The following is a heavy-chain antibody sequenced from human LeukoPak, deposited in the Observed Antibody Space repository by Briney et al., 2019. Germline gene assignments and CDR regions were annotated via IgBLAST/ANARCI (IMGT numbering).Heavy chain of an antibody. CDR2: IWYDGSNK. CDR3: ARDPTSGSFRNWFDP. V-gene: IGHV3-33*01. D-gene: IGHD3-10*01. CDR1: GFTFSSYG. J-gene: IGHJ5*02. Sequence: GGSLRLSCAASGFTFSSYGMHWVRQAPGKGLEWVAVIWYDGSNKNYADSVKGRFTIYRDNSNNTVFLQMDSLRAEDTAVYYCARDPTSGSFRNWFDPWGQGTLVTVSS.